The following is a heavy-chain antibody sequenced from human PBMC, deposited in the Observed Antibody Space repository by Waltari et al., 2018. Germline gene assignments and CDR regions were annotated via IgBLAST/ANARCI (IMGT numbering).Heavy chain of an antibody. CDR2: INAGNGNT. V-gene: IGHV1-3*01. D-gene: IGHD6-19*01. CDR1: GYTFTSYA. CDR3: ARGVGSGWYLI. Sequence: QVQLVQSGAEGKKPGASVKVSCKAAGYTFTSYAMHWVRQAPGQRLEWMGWINAGNGNTKYSQKFQGRVTITRDTSASTAYMELSSLRSEDTAVYYCARGVGSGWYLIWGQGTLVTVSS. J-gene: IGHJ4*02.